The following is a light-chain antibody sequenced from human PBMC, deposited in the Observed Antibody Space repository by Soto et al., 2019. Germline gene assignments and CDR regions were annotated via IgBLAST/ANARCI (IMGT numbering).Light chain of an antibody. J-gene: IGLJ1*01. CDR3: CSYAGSYTFV. V-gene: IGLV2-11*01. Sequence: QSALTKPRSVYGAPGQSVTISCTGTSSDVGGYNYVSWYQQHPGKAPKLMIYDVSKRPSGVPDRFSGSKSGNTASLTISGLQAEDEADYYCCSYAGSYTFVFGTGTKVTVL. CDR2: DVS. CDR1: SSDVGGYNY.